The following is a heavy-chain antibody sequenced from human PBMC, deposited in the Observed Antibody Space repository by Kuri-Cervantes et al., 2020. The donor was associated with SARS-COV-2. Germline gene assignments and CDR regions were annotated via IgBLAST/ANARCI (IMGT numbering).Heavy chain of an antibody. J-gene: IGHJ4*02. CDR1: GYTFTSYY. V-gene: IGHV1-46*01. CDR3: ARAQEHNAQQLAGVDY. Sequence: ASVKVSCKASGYTFTSYYMHWVRQAPGQGLEWMGIINPSGGSTSYAQKFQGRVTMTRDTSTSTVYMELSSLRPEDTAVYYCARAQEHNAQQLAGVDYWGQGTLVTVSS. D-gene: IGHD6-13*01. CDR2: INPSGGST.